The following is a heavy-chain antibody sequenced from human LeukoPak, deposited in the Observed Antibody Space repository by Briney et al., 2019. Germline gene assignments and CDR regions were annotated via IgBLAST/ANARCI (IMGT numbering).Heavy chain of an antibody. Sequence: PSETLSLTCTVSGVSIRSGGYYWGWIRQPPGKGLEWIATIYYSGSTYSNPSLKSRVSISVDTSKNQFSLRLNSVTAADTAVYYCARSVSYYYDSSARGAFDIWGQGTMVTVSS. CDR2: IYYSGST. D-gene: IGHD3-22*01. V-gene: IGHV4-39*07. J-gene: IGHJ3*02. CDR3: ARSVSYYYDSSARGAFDI. CDR1: GVSIRSGGYY.